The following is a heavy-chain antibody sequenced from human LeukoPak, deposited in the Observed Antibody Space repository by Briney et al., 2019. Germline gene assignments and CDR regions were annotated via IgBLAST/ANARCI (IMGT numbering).Heavy chain of an antibody. J-gene: IGHJ5*02. CDR3: ARVRYCSSTSCYAGDWFDP. Sequence: SVKVSCKASGGTFSSYAISWVRQAPGQGLEWMGGIIPIFGTANYAQKFQGRATITADESTSTAYMELSSLRSEDTAVYYCARVRYCSSTSCYAGDWFDPWGQGTLVTVSS. CDR1: GGTFSSYA. CDR2: IIPIFGTA. D-gene: IGHD2-2*01. V-gene: IGHV1-69*13.